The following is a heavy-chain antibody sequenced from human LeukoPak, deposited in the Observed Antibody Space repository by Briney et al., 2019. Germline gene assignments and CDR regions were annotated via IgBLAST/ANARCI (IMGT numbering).Heavy chain of an antibody. CDR3: AKVRMITMIAYDAFDI. J-gene: IGHJ3*02. CDR2: ISSSGSTI. D-gene: IGHD3-22*01. Sequence: GESLKISCKGSGYSFTSYWIGWVRQAPGKGLEWVSYISSSGSTIYYADSVKGRFTISRDNAKNSLYLQMNSLRTEDTAVYYCAKVRMITMIAYDAFDIWGQGTMVTVSS. CDR1: GYSFTSYW. V-gene: IGHV3-48*04.